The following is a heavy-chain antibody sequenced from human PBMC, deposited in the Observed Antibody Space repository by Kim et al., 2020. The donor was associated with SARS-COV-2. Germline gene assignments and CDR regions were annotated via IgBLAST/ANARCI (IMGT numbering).Heavy chain of an antibody. CDR1: GFTFSSYG. V-gene: IGHV3-33*05. J-gene: IGHJ3*02. Sequence: GGSLRLSCAASGFTFSSYGMHWVRQAPGKGLEWVAVISYGETNKYYADSVKGRFTVSRDNSKNTLYLQMSTLRAEDTAVYYCARGRVRTSRAFDIWGQGTMVSVSS. D-gene: IGHD2-2*01. CDR3: ARGRVRTSRAFDI. CDR2: ISYGETNK.